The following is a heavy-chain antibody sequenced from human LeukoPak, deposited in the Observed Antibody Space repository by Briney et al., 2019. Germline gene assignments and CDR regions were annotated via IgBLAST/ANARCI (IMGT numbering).Heavy chain of an antibody. CDR2: ITTAGTFK. V-gene: IGHV3-21*01. J-gene: IGHJ4*02. Sequence: GGSLRLSYAASGFTFSNYGMNWVRQAPGKGLEWISSITTAGTFKYYADSLRGRFTISRDNAKNSLFLQMDGLRAEDTAVYYCARDRYCSGGSCYSGLVYWGQGTLVTVSS. CDR3: ARDRYCSGGSCYSGLVY. D-gene: IGHD2-15*01. CDR1: GFTFSNYG.